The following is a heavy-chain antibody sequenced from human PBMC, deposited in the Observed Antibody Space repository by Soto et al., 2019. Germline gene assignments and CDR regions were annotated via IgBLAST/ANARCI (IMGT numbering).Heavy chain of an antibody. CDR2: IYYSGST. Sequence: QLQLQESGPGLVKPSETLSLTCTVSGGSISSSSYYWGWIRQPPGKGLEWIGRIYYSGSTYYNPSLKSRVTLSVDTSKNQFSLKLSSVTAADTAVYYCARHGGGCTNGVCYTAWADYWGQGTLVTVSS. CDR3: ARHGGGCTNGVCYTAWADY. CDR1: GGSISSSSYY. D-gene: IGHD2-8*01. V-gene: IGHV4-39*01. J-gene: IGHJ4*02.